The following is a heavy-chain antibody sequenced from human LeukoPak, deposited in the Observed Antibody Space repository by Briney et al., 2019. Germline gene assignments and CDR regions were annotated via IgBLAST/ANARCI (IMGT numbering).Heavy chain of an antibody. V-gene: IGHV4-39*07. D-gene: IGHD3-22*01. Sequence: SETLSLTCTVSGGSISSSSYYWGWIRQPPGKGLEWVGSIYYSGSTHYNPSLKSRVTISVDTSKNQFSLKLSSVTAADTAVYYCARDRFDDSSGYYYHYYYYMDVWGKGTTVTVSS. J-gene: IGHJ6*03. CDR1: GGSISSSSYY. CDR2: IYYSGST. CDR3: ARDRFDDSSGYYYHYYYYMDV.